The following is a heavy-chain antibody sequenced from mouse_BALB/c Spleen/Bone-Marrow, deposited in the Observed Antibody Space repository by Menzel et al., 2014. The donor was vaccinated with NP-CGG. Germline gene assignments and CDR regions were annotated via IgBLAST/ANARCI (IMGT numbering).Heavy chain of an antibody. CDR3: ARSLYGYDWYFDV. CDR1: GYTFTSYV. D-gene: IGHD2-2*01. Sequence: EVQLQESGPELVKPWASVKMSCKASGYTFTSYVVHWVKQKPGQGLEWIGNINPYNDDTMYNEKFKGKATLTSDKSSSTAYMELSSLTSEDSAVYYCARSLYGYDWYFDVWGAGTTVTVSS. V-gene: IGHV1-14*01. J-gene: IGHJ1*01. CDR2: INPYNDDT.